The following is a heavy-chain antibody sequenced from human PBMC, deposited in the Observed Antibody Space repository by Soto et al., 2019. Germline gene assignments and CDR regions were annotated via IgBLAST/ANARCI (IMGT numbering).Heavy chain of an antibody. CDR1: GYTFTSYG. J-gene: IGHJ6*03. Sequence: ASVKVSCKASGYTFTSYGISWVRQAPGQGLEWMGWISAYNGNTNYAQKLQGRVTMTTDTSTSTAYMELRSLRSDDTAVYYCARHGGYISSWDIHHYHLAFWGKGTTVTVSS. CDR3: ARHGGYISSWDIHHYHLAF. CDR2: ISAYNGNT. V-gene: IGHV1-18*01. D-gene: IGHD6-13*01.